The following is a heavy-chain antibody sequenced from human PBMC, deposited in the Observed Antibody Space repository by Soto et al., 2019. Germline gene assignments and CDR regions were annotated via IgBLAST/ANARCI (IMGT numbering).Heavy chain of an antibody. CDR1: GGTFSSYA. CDR2: IIPIFGTA. V-gene: IGHV1-69*01. Sequence: QVQLVQSGAEVKKPGSSVKVSCKASGGTFSSYAISWVRQAPGQGLEWMGGIIPIFGTANYAQKFQGRVTITADESTSTAYMELSSLRSEDTAVYYCARVYGDYVGYYYYGMDVCGQGTTVTVSS. CDR3: ARVYGDYVGYYYYGMDV. J-gene: IGHJ6*02. D-gene: IGHD4-17*01.